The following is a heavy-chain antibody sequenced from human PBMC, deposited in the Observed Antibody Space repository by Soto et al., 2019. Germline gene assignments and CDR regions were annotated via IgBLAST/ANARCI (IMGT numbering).Heavy chain of an antibody. D-gene: IGHD3-10*01. V-gene: IGHV3-30*18. Sequence: GGSLRLSCAASGFTFSSYGMHWVRQAPGKGLEWVAVISYDGSNKYYADSVKGRFTISRDNSKNTLYLQMNSLRAEDTAVYYCAKHCGAGWFGDIQFDYWGQGTLVTVSS. CDR2: ISYDGSNK. CDR3: AKHCGAGWFGDIQFDY. CDR1: GFTFSSYG. J-gene: IGHJ4*02.